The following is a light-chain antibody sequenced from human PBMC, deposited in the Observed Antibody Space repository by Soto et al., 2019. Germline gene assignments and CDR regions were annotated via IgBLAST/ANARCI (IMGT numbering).Light chain of an antibody. V-gene: IGKV1-5*01. CDR1: QSISSW. CDR2: DAS. CDR3: QQYNTYSSLT. Sequence: DIQMTQSPSTVSASVGDIVTITWRASQSISSWLAWYQQKLGRAPRLLISDASSLESGVPSRFSGSGYGTEFTLTISSLQPDDFATYYCQQYNTYSSLTFGGGTKVDIK. J-gene: IGKJ4*01.